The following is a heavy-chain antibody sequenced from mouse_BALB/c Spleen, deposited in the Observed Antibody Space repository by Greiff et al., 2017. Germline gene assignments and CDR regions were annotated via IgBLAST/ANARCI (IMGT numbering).Heavy chain of an antibody. J-gene: IGHJ3*01. Sequence: QVQLKESGPGLVAPSQSLSITCTVSGFSLTSYGVHWVRQPPGKGLEWLGVIWAGGSTNYNSALMSRLSISKDNSKSQVFLKMNSLQTDDTAMYYCAREDYDYGAWFAYWGQGTLVTVSA. CDR3: AREDYDYGAWFAY. CDR2: IWAGGST. CDR1: GFSLTSYG. V-gene: IGHV2-9*02. D-gene: IGHD2-4*01.